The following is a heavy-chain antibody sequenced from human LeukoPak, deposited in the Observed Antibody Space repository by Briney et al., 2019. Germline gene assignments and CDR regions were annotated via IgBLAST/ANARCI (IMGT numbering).Heavy chain of an antibody. Sequence: PSETLSLTCAVYGGSFSGYYWSWIRQAAGKGLDWIGEINHSGSTNYNPSLKSRVTISVDTSKNQFSLKLSSVTAADTAVYYCAREGRNYYGSRDNWSDPWGQGTLVTVSS. CDR3: AREGRNYYGSRDNWSDP. D-gene: IGHD3-10*01. CDR1: GGSFSGYY. J-gene: IGHJ5*02. CDR2: INHSGST. V-gene: IGHV4-34*01.